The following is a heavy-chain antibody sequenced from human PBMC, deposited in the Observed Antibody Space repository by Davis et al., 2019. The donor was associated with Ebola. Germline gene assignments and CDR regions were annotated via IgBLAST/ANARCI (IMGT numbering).Heavy chain of an antibody. J-gene: IGHJ4*02. D-gene: IGHD1-14*01. CDR2: IYYSGST. Sequence: MPSETLSLTCTVSGGSITSYYWNWIRQPPGKGLEWIGYIYYSGSTNYNPSLKSRVTISVDTSKNQFSLKLSSVTVADTAVYYCARGTGPVDYWGQGNLVTVSS. CDR3: ARGTGPVDY. CDR1: GGSITSYY. V-gene: IGHV4-59*08.